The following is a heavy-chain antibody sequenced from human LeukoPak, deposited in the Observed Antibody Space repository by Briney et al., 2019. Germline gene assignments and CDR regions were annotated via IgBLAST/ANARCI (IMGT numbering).Heavy chain of an antibody. CDR1: GFTFSTCA. CDR2: MSFDGSKT. D-gene: IGHD4-23*01. CDR3: ARDSRGNSYYYYYYMDV. J-gene: IGHJ6*03. Sequence: NPGRSLRLSCAATGFTFSTCAMHWVRQAPGKGLEWVAVMSFDGSKTYYADSVKGRFTISRDNSKNTLYLQMNSLRAEDTAVYYCARDSRGNSYYYYYYMDVWGKGTTVTVSS. V-gene: IGHV3-30*01.